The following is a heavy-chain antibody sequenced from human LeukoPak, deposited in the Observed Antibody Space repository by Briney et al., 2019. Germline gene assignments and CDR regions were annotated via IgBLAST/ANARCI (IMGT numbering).Heavy chain of an antibody. CDR3: ASRNYDILTGYWDEDY. V-gene: IGHV5-51*01. CDR1: GYSFTSYC. J-gene: IGHJ4*02. CDR2: IYPGDSDT. Sequence: GEPLNISCKGSGYSFTSYCIGGVRQMPGKGLEWMGIIYPGDSDTTYSPSFQGQVTISPDKAISTAYLQGSSLKPPDPAMYYCASRNYDILTGYWDEDYWGEGTLVTVSS. D-gene: IGHD3-9*01.